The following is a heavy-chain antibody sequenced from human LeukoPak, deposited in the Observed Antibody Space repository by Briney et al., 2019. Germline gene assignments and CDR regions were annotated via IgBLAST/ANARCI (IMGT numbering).Heavy chain of an antibody. D-gene: IGHD6-19*01. Sequence: GGSLRLSCAASGFTFSKYYMNWVRQAAGKGMEWVSSICSCSSYLYYPDSLKRPFTISRDNAQNSLYLQMNRLRAEDTAVYYCATGVRGYNSALDYWGQGTLVTVSP. V-gene: IGHV3-21*01. J-gene: IGHJ4*02. CDR1: GFTFSKYY. CDR3: ATGVRGYNSALDY. CDR2: ICSCSSYL.